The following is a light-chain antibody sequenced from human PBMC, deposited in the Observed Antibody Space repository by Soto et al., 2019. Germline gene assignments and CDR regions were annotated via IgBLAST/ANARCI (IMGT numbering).Light chain of an antibody. V-gene: IGKV1-39*01. CDR3: QQSYSTPWT. CDR2: AAS. CDR1: HSFSIY. J-gene: IGKJ1*01. Sequence: DIQMSQSPSYLSASVGDRVTITCRTSHSFSIYLNWYQQKPGKAPNLLIYAASSLGSGVPSRFSSSGSGTDFTLIISSLQPEDIATYYCQQSYSTPWTFGQGTKVEIK.